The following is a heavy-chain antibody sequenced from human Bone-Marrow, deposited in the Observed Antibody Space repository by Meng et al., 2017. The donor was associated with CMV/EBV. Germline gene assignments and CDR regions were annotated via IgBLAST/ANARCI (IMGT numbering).Heavy chain of an antibody. D-gene: IGHD3-10*01. CDR1: GFPFSSYS. J-gene: IGHJ6*02. CDR2: ISSSSSYI. V-gene: IGHV3-21*01. CDR3: ARDGGDRAKKPNYGMDV. Sequence: LSLTCAASGFPFSSYSMNWVRQAPGKGLEWVSSISSSSSYIYYADSVKGRFTISRDNAKNSLYLQMNSLRAQDTAVYYCARDGGDRAKKPNYGMDVWGQGTTVTVSS.